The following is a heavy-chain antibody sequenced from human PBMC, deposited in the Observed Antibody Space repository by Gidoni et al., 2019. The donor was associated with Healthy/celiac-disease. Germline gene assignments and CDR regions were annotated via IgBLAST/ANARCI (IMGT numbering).Heavy chain of an antibody. D-gene: IGHD2-8*02. Sequence: QVQLVQSGAEVKKPGASVKVSCKASGYTFTSYYMHWVRQAPGQGLEWMGIINPSGGSTSYAQKFQGRVTMTRDTSTSTVYMELSSLRSEDTAVYYCARFPQSDLLVDAFDIWGQGTMVTVSS. J-gene: IGHJ3*02. V-gene: IGHV1-46*01. CDR1: GYTFTSYY. CDR3: ARFPQSDLLVDAFDI. CDR2: INPSGGST.